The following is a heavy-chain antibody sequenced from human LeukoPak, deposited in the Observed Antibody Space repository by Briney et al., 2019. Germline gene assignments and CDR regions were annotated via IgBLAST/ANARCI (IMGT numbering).Heavy chain of an antibody. CDR2: IIPILGTA. CDR3: ARAVRGVVVVPAATIGRDYYYYMDV. J-gene: IGHJ6*03. V-gene: IGHV1-69*10. Sequence: GASVKVSCKASGGTFSSYAINWVRQASGQGLEWMGGIIPILGTANYAQKFQGRVTITRHTSISTAYMELSSLRSEDTAVYYCARAVRGVVVVPAATIGRDYYYYMDVWGKGTTVTVSS. CDR1: GGTFSSYA. D-gene: IGHD2-2*01.